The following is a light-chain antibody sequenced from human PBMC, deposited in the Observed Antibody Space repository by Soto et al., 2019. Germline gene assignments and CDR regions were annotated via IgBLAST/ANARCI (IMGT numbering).Light chain of an antibody. J-gene: IGKJ4*01. CDR3: QQYNNWLT. Sequence: EIVMTQSPATLSVSPGERATLSCRASQSVSSNLAWYQQKPGQAPRLLIYGASTRATGITARFSGSGSGTEFTLTISSLQSEDFAVYYCQQYNNWLTFGGGTKVDI. V-gene: IGKV3-15*01. CDR1: QSVSSN. CDR2: GAS.